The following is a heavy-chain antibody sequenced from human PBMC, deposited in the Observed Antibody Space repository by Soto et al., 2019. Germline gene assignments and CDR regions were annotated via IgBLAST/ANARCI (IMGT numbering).Heavy chain of an antibody. CDR3: ARERIAVAGTNYYYYGMDV. Sequence: QVQLVESGGGVVQPGRSLRLSCAASGFTFSSYGMHWVRQAPGKGLEWVAVIWYDGSNKYYADSVKGRFTISRDNSKNTLYLQMNSLRAEDMAVYYCARERIAVAGTNYYYYGMDVWGQGTTVTVSS. CDR2: IWYDGSNK. D-gene: IGHD6-19*01. V-gene: IGHV3-33*01. CDR1: GFTFSSYG. J-gene: IGHJ6*02.